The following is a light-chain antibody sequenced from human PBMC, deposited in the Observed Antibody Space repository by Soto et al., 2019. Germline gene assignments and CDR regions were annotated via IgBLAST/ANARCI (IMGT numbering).Light chain of an antibody. CDR1: QSVSTY. CDR2: DAP. Sequence: EIVLTQSPATLSLSPGERATLSCRASQSVSTYLAWYQQKPGQAPSLLIYDAPNRATGIPARFSGSGTGPDFTLTIGSLEPEDFAVYYCQHRSNWPPTFGQGTKLEIK. V-gene: IGKV3-11*01. J-gene: IGKJ2*01. CDR3: QHRSNWPPT.